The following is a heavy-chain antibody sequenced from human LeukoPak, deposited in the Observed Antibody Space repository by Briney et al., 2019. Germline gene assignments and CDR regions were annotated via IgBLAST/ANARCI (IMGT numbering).Heavy chain of an antibody. V-gene: IGHV4-61*05. CDR1: GGSISSSSYY. J-gene: IGHJ6*02. D-gene: IGHD6-13*01. CDR3: AKRERVAAAHYGMDV. CDR2: IYYSGST. Sequence: SETLSLTCTVSGGSISSSSYYWGWIRQPPGKGLEWIGYIYYSGSTKYNPSLKSRVTISVDTSKNQFSLKLSSVTAADTAVYYCAKRERVAAAHYGMDVWGQGTTVTVSS.